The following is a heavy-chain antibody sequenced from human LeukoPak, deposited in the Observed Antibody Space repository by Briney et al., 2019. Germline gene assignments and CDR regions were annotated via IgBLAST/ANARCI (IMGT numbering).Heavy chain of an antibody. J-gene: IGHJ4*02. CDR3: ARLPTVTFFDY. CDR2: IYTSGST. D-gene: IGHD4-17*01. CDR1: GDSISNGGYS. Sequence: SETLSLTCTVSGDSISNGGYSWGWFRQPPGKGLEWIGRIYTSGSTNYNPSLKSRVTMSVDTSKNQFSLKLSSVTAADTAVYYCARLPTVTFFDYWGQGTLVTVSS. V-gene: IGHV4-61*02.